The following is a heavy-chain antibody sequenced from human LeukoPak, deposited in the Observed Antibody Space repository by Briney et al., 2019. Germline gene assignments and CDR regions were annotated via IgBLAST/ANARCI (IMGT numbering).Heavy chain of an antibody. V-gene: IGHV3-23*01. CDR2: ISGSGGST. Sequence: GGSLRLSCAASGFTFSSYAMSWVRQAPGKGLEWVSVISGSGGSTYYADSVKGRFTISRDNSKNTLYLQMNSLRAEDTAVLYCAKLGLYCSGGYCYSQYYFDYWGQGTLVTVSS. J-gene: IGHJ4*02. CDR1: GFTFSSYA. CDR3: AKLGLYCSGGYCYSQYYFDY. D-gene: IGHD2-15*01.